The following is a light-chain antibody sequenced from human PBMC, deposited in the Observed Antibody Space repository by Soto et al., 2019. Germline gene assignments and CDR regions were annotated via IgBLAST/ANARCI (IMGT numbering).Light chain of an antibody. CDR3: RSYTSSRTGV. V-gene: IGLV2-14*01. J-gene: IGLJ1*01. CDR2: EVS. Sequence: QSALTQPASVSGSPGQSITISCTGTSSDVGGYNYVSWYQQHPGKAHKLMIYEVSNRTSGVSNRFSGSKSGNKASLTISGLQAEDEADYYCRSYTSSRTGVFGTGTKVTVL. CDR1: SSDVGGYNY.